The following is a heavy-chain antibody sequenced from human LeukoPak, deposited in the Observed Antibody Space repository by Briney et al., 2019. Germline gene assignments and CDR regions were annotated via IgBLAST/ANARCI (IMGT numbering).Heavy chain of an antibody. Sequence: GGPLRLSCAASGFTFSSYWMSWVRQAPGKGLEWVANIKQDGSEKYYVDSVKGRFTISRDNAKNSLYLQLNSLRAEDTAVYYCARVRTSGSRREYYYHYYMDVWGKGTTVTVSS. D-gene: IGHD1-26*01. CDR1: GFTFSSYW. CDR2: IKQDGSEK. CDR3: ARVRTSGSRREYYYHYYMDV. J-gene: IGHJ6*03. V-gene: IGHV3-7*01.